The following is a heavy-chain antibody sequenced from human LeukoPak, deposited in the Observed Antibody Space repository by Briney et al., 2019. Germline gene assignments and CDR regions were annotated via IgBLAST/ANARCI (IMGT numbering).Heavy chain of an antibody. Sequence: GASVKVSCKVSGYTLTELSMHWVRQAPGKGVEWMGGFDPEDGETIYAQKFQGRVTMTEDTSTDTAYMELSSLRSEDTAVYYCATDGGSYTVYYFDYWGQGTLVTVSS. CDR2: FDPEDGET. J-gene: IGHJ4*02. V-gene: IGHV1-24*01. CDR3: ATDGGSYTVYYFDY. D-gene: IGHD1-26*01. CDR1: GYTLTELS.